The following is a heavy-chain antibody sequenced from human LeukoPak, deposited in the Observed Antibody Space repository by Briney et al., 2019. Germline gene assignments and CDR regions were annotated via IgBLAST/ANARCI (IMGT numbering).Heavy chain of an antibody. V-gene: IGHV3-48*03. CDR1: GFTFSSYE. Sequence: SGGSLRLSCAASGFTFSSYELNWVRQAPGKGLEWISYISSGGGTIHYADSVKGRFTISRDDARNSLYLQMKSLRAEDTAVYYCARDLLCGGASCYEPDTFDIWGQGTMVTVSS. CDR3: ARDLLCGGASCYEPDTFDI. J-gene: IGHJ3*02. D-gene: IGHD2-21*01. CDR2: ISSGGGTI.